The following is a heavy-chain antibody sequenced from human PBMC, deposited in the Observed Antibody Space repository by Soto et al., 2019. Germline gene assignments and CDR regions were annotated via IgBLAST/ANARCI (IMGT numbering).Heavy chain of an antibody. CDR2: ISGDGSST. V-gene: IGHV3-74*01. Sequence: EVQLVESGGGLVQPGGSLRLSCAASGFTFSIYWMHWVRQAPGKGLEWVSRISGDGSSTSNGEPVKGRFTISRDKAKNTLHLEMNSLRVEDTAIYYFARESMWAPDYRGQGTLVAVSS. CDR3: ARESMWAPDY. D-gene: IGHD1-26*01. J-gene: IGHJ4*02. CDR1: GFTFSIYW.